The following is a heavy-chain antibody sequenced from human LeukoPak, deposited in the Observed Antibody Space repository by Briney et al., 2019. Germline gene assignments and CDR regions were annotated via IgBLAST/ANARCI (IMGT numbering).Heavy chain of an antibody. J-gene: IGHJ4*02. CDR2: IFPGDSDT. CDR3: ARPSLDYGGPFDY. V-gene: IGHV5-51*01. D-gene: IGHD4-17*01. Sequence: GESRKISCKTSGYNFPNYWIGWVRQLPGKGLEWMGIIFPGDSDTTYNPSFEGQVTMSADKFTNTAYLQWSSLKASDTAMYYCARPSLDYGGPFDYWGQGTLVTVSS. CDR1: GYNFPNYW.